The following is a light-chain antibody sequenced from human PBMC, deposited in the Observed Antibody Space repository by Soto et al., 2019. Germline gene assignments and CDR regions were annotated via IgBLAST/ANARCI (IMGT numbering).Light chain of an antibody. Sequence: DIQMTQSPSTLSASVGDRVTITCRASQSISSWLAWYQQKPGKAPKLLIYKASSLESGVPSRFSGSGSGTEFTLIISSLQPDDFVTYYCQQYNSYSPWTFGQGTKVEIK. CDR1: QSISSW. CDR3: QQYNSYSPWT. J-gene: IGKJ1*01. V-gene: IGKV1-5*03. CDR2: KAS.